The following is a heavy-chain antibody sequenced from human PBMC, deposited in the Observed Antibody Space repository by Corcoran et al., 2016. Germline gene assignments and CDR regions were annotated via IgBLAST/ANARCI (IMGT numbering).Heavy chain of an antibody. J-gene: IGHJ4*02. Sequence: QVQLQQWGAGLLKPSETLSLTCAVYGGSFSGYYWSWIRQPPGKGLEWIGEINHSGSTNYNPSLKSRVTISVDTSKNQFSLKLRSVTAADTAVYYCARGVVPAAMGVVAETTTYYFDYWGQGTLVTVSS. D-gene: IGHD2-2*01. CDR2: INHSGST. CDR1: GGSFSGYY. CDR3: ARGVVPAAMGVVAETTTYYFDY. V-gene: IGHV4-34*01.